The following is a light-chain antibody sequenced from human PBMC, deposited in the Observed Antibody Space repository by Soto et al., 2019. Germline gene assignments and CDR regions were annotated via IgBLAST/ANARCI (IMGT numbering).Light chain of an antibody. CDR1: QSISSY. V-gene: IGKV1-39*01. Sequence: DIQMTQSPSTLSGSDGDRVTITCRASQSISSYLNWYQQKPGKAPKLLIYAASSLQSGVPSRFSGSGSGTDFTLTISSLQPEDFATYYCQQSYSTPPTFAQGTRLEVK. CDR3: QQSYSTPPT. J-gene: IGKJ5*01. CDR2: AAS.